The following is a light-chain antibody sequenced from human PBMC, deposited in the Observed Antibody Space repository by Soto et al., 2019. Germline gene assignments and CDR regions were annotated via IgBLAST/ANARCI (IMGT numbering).Light chain of an antibody. CDR3: QPSYSTPRT. Sequence: DMRMTQSPSSVYASVGDTVTITCRASQSISSYLNWYQQKPGKAPKLLIYAASSLQSGVPSRFSGSGSGTDFTLTISSRQPEDFATYYCQPSYSTPRTFGQGTKVDIK. J-gene: IGKJ1*01. V-gene: IGKV1-39*01. CDR1: QSISSY. CDR2: AAS.